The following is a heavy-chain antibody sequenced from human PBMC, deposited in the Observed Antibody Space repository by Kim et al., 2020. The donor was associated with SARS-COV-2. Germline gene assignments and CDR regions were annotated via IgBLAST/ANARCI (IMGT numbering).Heavy chain of an antibody. D-gene: IGHD6-19*01. CDR2: K. Sequence: KYYADAVKGRFTISRDNSKNTLYLQMNSLRAEDTAVYYCARGRAVAVVDYWGQGTLVTVSS. V-gene: IGHV3-33*01. J-gene: IGHJ4*02. CDR3: ARGRAVAVVDY.